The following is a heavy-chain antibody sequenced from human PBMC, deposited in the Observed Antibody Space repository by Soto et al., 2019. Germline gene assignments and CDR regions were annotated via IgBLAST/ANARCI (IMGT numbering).Heavy chain of an antibody. CDR1: GFTFNTYP. CDR3: ARYGFANGLDL. Sequence: GGSLRLSCAASGFTFNTYPMHWVRQAPGKGLEWVANMRPDESEKYYVDSVRGRFTISRDGAENSLHLQMDSLRAEDTALYYCARYGFANGLDLWGQGTTVTVSS. D-gene: IGHD3-10*01. V-gene: IGHV3-7*03. CDR2: MRPDESEK. J-gene: IGHJ6*02.